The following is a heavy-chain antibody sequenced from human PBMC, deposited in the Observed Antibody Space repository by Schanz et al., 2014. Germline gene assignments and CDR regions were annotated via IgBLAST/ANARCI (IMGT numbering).Heavy chain of an antibody. CDR3: ARDSGSSSWYPSDY. V-gene: IGHV3-21*04. J-gene: IGHJ4*02. CDR2: LSSSGLYT. D-gene: IGHD6-13*01. Sequence: EVQLVESGGGLVKPGGSLRLSCTASGFIFRSYTMNWVRQAPGKGLEWVSSLSSSGLYTFYADLAGGRFTISRDNSKNTLYLQMNSLRAEDTALYYCARDSGSSSWYPSDYWGQGTLVTVSS. CDR1: GFIFRSYT.